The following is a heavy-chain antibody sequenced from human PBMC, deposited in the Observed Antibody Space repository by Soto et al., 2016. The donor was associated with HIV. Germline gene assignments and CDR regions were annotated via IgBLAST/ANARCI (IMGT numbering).Heavy chain of an antibody. CDR2: MNPNSGNT. J-gene: IGHJ3*02. CDR1: GYTFTDYD. CDR3: ARGSVLSAFDI. Sequence: QVQLVQSGAEVKKPGASVKVSCKASGYTFTDYDINWVRQATGQGLEWMGWMNPNSGNTGYAQKFQGRVTITRNTPISTAYMELNSLRFDDTAVYYCARGSVLSAFDIWGQGTMVIVSS. V-gene: IGHV1-8*03.